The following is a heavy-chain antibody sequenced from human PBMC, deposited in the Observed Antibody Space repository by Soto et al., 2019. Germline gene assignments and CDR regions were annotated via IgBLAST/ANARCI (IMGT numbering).Heavy chain of an antibody. CDR3: ARASVARGIRMGSFDX. CDR1: GFTFSTYE. J-gene: IGHJ5*01. CDR2: ISSSGTTI. D-gene: IGHD3-10*01. V-gene: IGHV3-48*03. Sequence: GGSLRLSCAASGFTFSTYEMNWVRQAPGKGLEWISWISSSGTTIYYAYSVKGRFTISRDNTKNSLNLQMNGLRAEDTAVYYCARASVARGIRMGSFDXWGQGTLVTVSX.